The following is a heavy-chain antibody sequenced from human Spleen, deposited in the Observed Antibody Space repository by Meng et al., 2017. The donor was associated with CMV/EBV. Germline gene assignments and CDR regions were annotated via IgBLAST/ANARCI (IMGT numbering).Heavy chain of an antibody. D-gene: IGHD1-26*01. CDR3: AKGASLSTSGTYADY. J-gene: IGHJ4*02. CDR2: IDANDEIT. CDR1: GFTFSSYA. Sequence: GESLKISCSASGFTFSSYAMSWVRQAPGKGLEWVAVIDANDEITHYADSVKGRFTSSRDNSKNTLYLQMYSLRAGDTAVYYCAKGASLSTSGTYADYWGQGTLVTVSS. V-gene: IGHV3-23*01.